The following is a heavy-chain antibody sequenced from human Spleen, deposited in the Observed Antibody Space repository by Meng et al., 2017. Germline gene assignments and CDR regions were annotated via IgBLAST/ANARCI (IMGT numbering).Heavy chain of an antibody. CDR3: AHIGDTATTRLES. Sequence: SWIRQHPGKGLEWIGRIKSKGSGGTTDYSAPVKGRFTVSRDDSKNTLYLQMNRLKTEDTAVYHCAHIGDTATTRLESWGQGTLVTVSS. CDR2: IKSKGSGGTT. D-gene: IGHD6-25*01. J-gene: IGHJ4*02. V-gene: IGHV3-15*03.